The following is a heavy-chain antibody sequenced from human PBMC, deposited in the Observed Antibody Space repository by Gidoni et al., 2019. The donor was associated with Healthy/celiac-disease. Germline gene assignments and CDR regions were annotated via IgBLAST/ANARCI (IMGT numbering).Heavy chain of an antibody. D-gene: IGHD6-13*01. J-gene: IGHJ5*02. V-gene: IGHV1-2*02. CDR3: ARDRYSSSWAGFDP. CDR1: GYIFTGYY. Sequence: QVQLVQSGAEAKKPGASVKVSCKASGYIFTGYYMHWVRQAPGQGLEWMGWINPNSCGTNYAQKFQGRVTMTRDTSISTAYMELSRLGSDDTAVYYCARDRYSSSWAGFDPWGQGTLVTVSS. CDR2: INPNSCGT.